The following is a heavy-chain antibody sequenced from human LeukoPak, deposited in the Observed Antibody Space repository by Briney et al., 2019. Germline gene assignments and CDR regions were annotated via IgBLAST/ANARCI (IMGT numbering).Heavy chain of an antibody. D-gene: IGHD3-10*01. Sequence: PSETLSLTCTVSGGSISSYYWSWIRQPPGKGLEWIGYIYYSGSTNYNPSLKSRVTISVDTSKTQFSLKLSSVTAADTAVYYCARGAYYYGSGSYYIGWFDPWGQGTLVTVSS. CDR1: GGSISSYY. CDR3: ARGAYYYGSGSYYIGWFDP. V-gene: IGHV4-59*01. J-gene: IGHJ5*02. CDR2: IYYSGST.